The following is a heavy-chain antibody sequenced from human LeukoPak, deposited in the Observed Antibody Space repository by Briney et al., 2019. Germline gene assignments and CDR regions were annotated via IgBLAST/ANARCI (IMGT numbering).Heavy chain of an antibody. Sequence: PSETLSLTCIVSGGSISSSTYYWGWTRQPPGKGLEWIGRDSYSGSTYYNPSLTSRVTISVDTSKNQFSLKLSSVTAADTAVYYCARRNVVVSSTMARAFDIWGQGTMVTVSS. J-gene: IGHJ3*02. D-gene: IGHD2-15*01. CDR2: DSYSGST. V-gene: IGHV4-39*01. CDR1: GGSISSSTYY. CDR3: ARRNVVVSSTMARAFDI.